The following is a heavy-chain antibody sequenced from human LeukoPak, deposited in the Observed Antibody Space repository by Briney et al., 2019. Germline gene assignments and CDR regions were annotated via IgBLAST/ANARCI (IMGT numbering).Heavy chain of an antibody. D-gene: IGHD6-19*01. V-gene: IGHV3-7*01. CDR2: IKQGGSGE. Sequence: GGSLRLSCVASGFTFSRYWMSWVRQAPGKGLEWVAKIKQGGSGEYYLDSVKGRFTISRDNAKNSLYLQMNSLGADDTAVYFCTTGYSSGWYNEGNYWGQGTLVTVSS. CDR3: TTGYSSGWYNEGNY. CDR1: GFTFSRYW. J-gene: IGHJ4*02.